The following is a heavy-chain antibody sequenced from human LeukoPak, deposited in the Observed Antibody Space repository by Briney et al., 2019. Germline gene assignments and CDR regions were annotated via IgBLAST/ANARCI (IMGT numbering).Heavy chain of an antibody. D-gene: IGHD3-3*01. CDR2: INPNSGGT. Sequence: ASVKVSCKASGYTFTGYYMHWVRQAPGQGLEWMGWINPNSGGTNYAQKFQGRVTMTRDTSISTAYMELSRLRSDDTAEYYCASGRFLEWFLFDYWGQGTLVTVSS. CDR1: GYTFTGYY. CDR3: ASGRFLEWFLFDY. V-gene: IGHV1-2*02. J-gene: IGHJ4*02.